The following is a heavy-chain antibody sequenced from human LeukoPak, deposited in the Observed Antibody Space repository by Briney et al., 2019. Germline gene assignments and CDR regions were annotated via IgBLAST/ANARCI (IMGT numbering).Heavy chain of an antibody. D-gene: IGHD5-18*01. Sequence: GGSLRLSCAASGFTISNYRMNWVRQAPGKGLEWVSSISSSSGYIYYADSVKGRFTISRDNAKNSLYLQMDSLRAEDTAVYYCARDFRDEGYSYVDGMDVWGRGTTVTVSS. V-gene: IGHV3-21*01. J-gene: IGHJ6*02. CDR2: ISSSSGYI. CDR3: ARDFRDEGYSYVDGMDV. CDR1: GFTISNYR.